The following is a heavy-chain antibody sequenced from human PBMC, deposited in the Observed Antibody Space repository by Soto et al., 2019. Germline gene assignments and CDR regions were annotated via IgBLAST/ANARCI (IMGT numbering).Heavy chain of an antibody. CDR2: INPNSGGT. CDR1: GYTFTGYY. CDR3: ARDYGDYYDSSGYYPRGGYFDY. D-gene: IGHD3-22*01. J-gene: IGHJ4*02. V-gene: IGHV1-2*02. Sequence: ASVKVSCKASGYTFTGYYMHWVRQAPGQGLEWMGWINPNSGGTNYAQKFQGRDTMTRDTSISTAYMELSRLRSDDTAVYYCARDYGDYYDSSGYYPRGGYFDYWGQGTLVTVSS.